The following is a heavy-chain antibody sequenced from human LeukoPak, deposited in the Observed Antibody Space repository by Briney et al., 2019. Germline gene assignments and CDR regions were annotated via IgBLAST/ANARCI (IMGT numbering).Heavy chain of an antibody. J-gene: IGHJ4*02. CDR1: GGSISSYY. CDR2: IYYSGIT. D-gene: IGHD6-19*01. CDR3: ARVAEIAVAGSDY. V-gene: IGHV4-59*01. Sequence: SETLSLTCTVSGGSISSYYWSWIRQPPGKGLEWIGYIYYSGITNYNPSLKSRFTISVDTSKNQFSLKLNSVTAADTAVYYCARVAEIAVAGSDYWGQGTLVTVSS.